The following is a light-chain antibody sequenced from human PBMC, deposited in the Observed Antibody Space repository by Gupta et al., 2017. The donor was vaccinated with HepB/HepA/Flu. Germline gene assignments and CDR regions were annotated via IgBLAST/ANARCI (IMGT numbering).Light chain of an antibody. CDR2: AAS. V-gene: IGKV1-12*01. CDR1: QGISIW. J-gene: IGKJ4*01. Sequence: DIQTSQSLSSASASVGDRVTITCRASQGISIWLAWYQQKPGKAPRLLIYAASSMHSGVPARFTGSGSGTDFTLTISSLEPEDFATYYCQQANSCPLTFGGGTKVEIK. CDR3: QQANSCPLT.